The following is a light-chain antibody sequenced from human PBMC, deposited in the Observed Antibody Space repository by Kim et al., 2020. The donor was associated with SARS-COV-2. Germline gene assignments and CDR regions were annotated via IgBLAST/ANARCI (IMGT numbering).Light chain of an antibody. J-gene: IGKJ2*01. CDR1: QTLVYSDGNIY. Sequence: DVVMTQSPLSLPVTLGQPASISCRSSQTLVYSDGNIYLNWFQQRPGQSPRRLIYKVSNRDSGVPDRFSGSGSGTDFTLKISGVEAEDIGVYYCMQGTHWLFTFGQGTKLEI. CDR2: KVS. CDR3: MQGTHWLFT. V-gene: IGKV2-30*01.